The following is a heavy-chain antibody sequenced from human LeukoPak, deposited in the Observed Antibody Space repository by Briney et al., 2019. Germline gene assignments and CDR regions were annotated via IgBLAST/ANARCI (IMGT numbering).Heavy chain of an antibody. D-gene: IGHD3-22*01. V-gene: IGHV1-8*01. Sequence: ASVKVSCKASGYSFTTYDINWVRQATGQGLEWMGWMNPNSGNTGYAQRFQGRVTMTRDTSISTAYMELNSLTSEDTAVYYCATDRGRYYYDSSGYYLTDWGQGTLVTVSS. CDR3: ATDRGRYYYDSSGYYLTD. CDR2: MNPNSGNT. J-gene: IGHJ4*02. CDR1: GYSFTTYD.